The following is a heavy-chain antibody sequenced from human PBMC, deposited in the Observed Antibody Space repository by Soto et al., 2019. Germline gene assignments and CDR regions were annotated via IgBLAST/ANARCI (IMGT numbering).Heavy chain of an antibody. V-gene: IGHV3-23*01. Sequence: GGSLRLSCAASGFTFSTYAMAWIRQAPGKGLEWVSCISNNGSRTYYAASVKGRFTISRDNSKNSLYLQMNSLRAEDTAIYYCARGNIAAAGIYDYWGQGTLVTVSS. CDR3: ARGNIAAAGIYDY. J-gene: IGHJ4*02. D-gene: IGHD6-13*01. CDR1: GFTFSTYA. CDR2: ISNNGSRT.